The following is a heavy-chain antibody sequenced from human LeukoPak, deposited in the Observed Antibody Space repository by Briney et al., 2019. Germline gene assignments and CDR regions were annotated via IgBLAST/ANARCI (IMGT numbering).Heavy chain of an antibody. Sequence: ASVKVSCKASGYTFTSNYIHWVQQAPGQGLEWMGMIYPRDGSTSYAQKFQGRVTVTRDTSTSTVHMELSGLRSEDTAVYYCAGDQEGFDYWGQGTLVTVSS. CDR2: IYPRDGST. CDR3: AGDQEGFDY. CDR1: GYTFTSNY. V-gene: IGHV1-46*01. J-gene: IGHJ4*02.